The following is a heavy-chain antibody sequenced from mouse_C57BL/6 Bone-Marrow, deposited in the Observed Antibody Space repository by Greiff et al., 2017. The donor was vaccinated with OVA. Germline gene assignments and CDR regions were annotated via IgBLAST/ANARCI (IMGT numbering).Heavy chain of an antibody. CDR3: AREDSDSEY. D-gene: IGHD3-2*01. Sequence: VQLQQSGAELMKPGASVKLSCKATGYTFTGYWIEWVKQRPGHGLEWIGEILTGSGSNNYNEKFKGKATFTAETSSNTTYMQLDSLTTKDTAIYNCAREDSDSEYWGQGTTLTVSS. V-gene: IGHV1-9*01. CDR2: ILTGSGSN. J-gene: IGHJ2*01. CDR1: GYTFTGYW.